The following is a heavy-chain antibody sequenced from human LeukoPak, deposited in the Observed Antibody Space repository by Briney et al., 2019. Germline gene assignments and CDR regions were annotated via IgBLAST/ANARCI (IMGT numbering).Heavy chain of an antibody. J-gene: IGHJ4*02. Sequence: GESLKLSCKGSGYRFTEYWIAWVRQMPGKGLEWMGIVYPSNSETRYSPSFQGQVTISADKSISTAYLQWSSLEASDTAMYFCARHRYSGSDTQGFDSLGQGTLVTVSS. V-gene: IGHV5-51*01. CDR1: GYRFTEYW. D-gene: IGHD5-12*01. CDR2: VYPSNSET. CDR3: ARHRYSGSDTQGFDS.